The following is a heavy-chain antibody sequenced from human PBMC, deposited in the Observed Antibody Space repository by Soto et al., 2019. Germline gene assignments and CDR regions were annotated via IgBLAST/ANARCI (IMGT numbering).Heavy chain of an antibody. CDR1: GFTFSRFS. CDR2: ISYDGSNT. V-gene: IGHV3-30-3*01. Sequence: QVQLVESGGGVVQPGRSLTLSCAASGFTFSRFSMHWVRQAPGKGLAWVAVISYDGSNTHYAESVKGRFNISRDDSKNTVFLQMNNLRGEDSSVYYCARDHGMFLSYYCYGMDVGGQGTTVSVSS. CDR3: ARDHGMFLSYYCYGMDV. D-gene: IGHD3-10*02. J-gene: IGHJ6*02.